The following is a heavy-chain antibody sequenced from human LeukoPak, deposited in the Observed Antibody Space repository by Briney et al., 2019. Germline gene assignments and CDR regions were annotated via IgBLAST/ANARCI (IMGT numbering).Heavy chain of an antibody. Sequence: GGSLRLSCAASGFTFSSYWMSWVRQAPGKGLEWVANIKQDGSEKYYVDSVEGRFTISRDNAKNSLYLQMNSLRAEDTAVYYCARESDVIHSSSWYRDWGQGTLVTVSS. D-gene: IGHD6-13*01. CDR3: ARESDVIHSSSWYRD. V-gene: IGHV3-7*03. CDR1: GFTFSSYW. J-gene: IGHJ4*02. CDR2: IKQDGSEK.